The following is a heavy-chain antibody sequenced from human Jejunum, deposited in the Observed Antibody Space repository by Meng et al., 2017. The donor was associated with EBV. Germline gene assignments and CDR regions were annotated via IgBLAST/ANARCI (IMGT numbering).Heavy chain of an antibody. Sequence: EEQLVESGGGLVPPGGSLRLSCAASGFMFSNYWMHWVRQVTGKGLVWVSRINNDGSDTIYADSVKGRFTTSRDNAKNTLYLQMNSLRIEDTAVYFCARDKPHNWFDPWGQGTLVTVSS. V-gene: IGHV3-74*01. CDR1: GFMFSNYW. CDR3: ARDKPHNWFDP. CDR2: INNDGSDT. J-gene: IGHJ5*02.